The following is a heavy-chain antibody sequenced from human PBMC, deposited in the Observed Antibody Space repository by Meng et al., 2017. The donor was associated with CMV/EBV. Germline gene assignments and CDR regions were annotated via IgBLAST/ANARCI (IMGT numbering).Heavy chain of an antibody. V-gene: IGHV3-7*01. CDR2: IKQDGSEK. CDR1: QATLSNYW. Sequence: GGSLRLSCAATQATLSNYWLRWVRQAPGKGLEWVSNIKQDGSEKYYVDSVKGRFTISRDNAKNSLYLQMNSLRAEDTAVYYCARDSGRGYCSGGSCYNPDWGQGTTVTVSS. D-gene: IGHD2-15*01. CDR3: ARDSGRGYCSGGSCYNPD. J-gene: IGHJ6*02.